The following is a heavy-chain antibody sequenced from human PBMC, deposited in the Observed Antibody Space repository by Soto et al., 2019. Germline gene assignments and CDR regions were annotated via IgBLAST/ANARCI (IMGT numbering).Heavy chain of an antibody. Sequence: SETLSLTCNVSGGFISNSDYFWSWIRQSPGKGLECIGYSSSSGNTYYNPSLRSRATLSVDRSKNQFSLRLTSVTVEDTAIYYCARGSDVLARGATFFDSWGQGSLVTVSS. V-gene: IGHV4-30-4*01. D-gene: IGHD3-10*01. J-gene: IGHJ4*02. CDR3: ARGSDVLARGATFFDS. CDR2: SSSSGNT. CDR1: GGFISNSDYF.